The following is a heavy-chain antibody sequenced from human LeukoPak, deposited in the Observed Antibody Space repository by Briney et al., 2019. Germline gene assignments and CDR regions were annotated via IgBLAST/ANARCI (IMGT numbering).Heavy chain of an antibody. CDR1: GFTFNSYW. V-gene: IGHV3-74*01. J-gene: IGHJ3*02. CDR3: ARGGYHHGFDI. CDR2: INSDGSDT. Sequence: EGSLRLSCAASGFTFNSYWFHWVRQAPGKGLVWVSRINSDGSDTIYADSVKGRFTISRDYAKSTVYLQMNSLKAEDTAVYYCARGGYHHGFDIWGQGTMVTVSS. D-gene: IGHD2-15*01.